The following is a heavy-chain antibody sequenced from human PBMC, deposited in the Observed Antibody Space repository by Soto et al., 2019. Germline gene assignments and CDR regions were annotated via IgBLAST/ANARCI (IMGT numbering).Heavy chain of an antibody. CDR3: AREGPYSSSSGFDP. CDR1: GYTFTSYG. V-gene: IGHV1-18*01. Sequence: GASVKVSCKASGYTFTSYGISWVRQAPGQGLEGMGWISAYNGNTNYAQKLQGRVTMTTDTSTSTAYMELRSLRSDDTAVYYCAREGPYSSSSGFDPWGQGTLVTVSS. CDR2: ISAYNGNT. J-gene: IGHJ5*02. D-gene: IGHD6-6*01.